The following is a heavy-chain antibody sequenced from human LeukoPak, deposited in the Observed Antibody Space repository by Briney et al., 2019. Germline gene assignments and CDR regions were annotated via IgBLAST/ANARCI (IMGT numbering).Heavy chain of an antibody. CDR2: ISGSGGST. V-gene: IGHV3-23*01. D-gene: IGHD3-10*01. CDR1: GFTFSSYA. CDR3: AKSGSRSLLPNNFDY. Sequence: GGSLRLSCAASGFTFSSYAMSWVRQAPGKGLEWVSAISGSGGSTYYADSVKGRFTISRDNSKNTLYLQMNSLRAEDTAVYYCAKSGSRSLLPNNFDYWGQGTLVTVSS. J-gene: IGHJ4*02.